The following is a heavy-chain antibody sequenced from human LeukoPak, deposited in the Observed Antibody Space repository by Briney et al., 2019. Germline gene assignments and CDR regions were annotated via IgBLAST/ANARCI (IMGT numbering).Heavy chain of an antibody. V-gene: IGHV3-48*03. Sequence: GGSQRLSCAASGFTFSSYEMNWVRQAPGKGLEWVSYISSSGSTIYYADSVKGRFTISRDNAKNSLYLQMNGLRDEDTAVYFCSGSITLNGAYFQHWGQGTLVTVSS. CDR3: SGSITLNGAYFQH. D-gene: IGHD3-22*01. J-gene: IGHJ1*01. CDR1: GFTFSSYE. CDR2: ISSSGSTI.